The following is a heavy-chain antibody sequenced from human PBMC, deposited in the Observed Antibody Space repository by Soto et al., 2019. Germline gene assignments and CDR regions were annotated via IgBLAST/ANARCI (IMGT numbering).Heavy chain of an antibody. D-gene: IGHD2-15*01. J-gene: IGHJ5*02. CDR1: GGTFSSYT. V-gene: IGHV1-69*02. CDR3: AGYDGYCSGGSCKDPSATNWFDP. Sequence: QVQLVQSGAEVKKPGSSVKVSCKASGGTFSSYTISWVRQAPGQGLEWMGRIIPILGIANYAQKFQGRVTITADKSTSTAYMELSSLRSEDTAVYYCAGYDGYCSGGSCKDPSATNWFDPWGQGTLVTVSS. CDR2: IIPILGIA.